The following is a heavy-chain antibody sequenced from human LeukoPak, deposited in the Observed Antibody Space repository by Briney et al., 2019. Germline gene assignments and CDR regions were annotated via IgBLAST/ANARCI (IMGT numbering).Heavy chain of an antibody. CDR1: GFTVSSNY. CDR2: IYSGGST. J-gene: IGHJ3*02. Sequence: GGSLRLSCAASGFTVSSNYMSWVRQAPGKGLEWVSVIYSGGSTYYADSVKGRFTISRDNSKNTLYLQMNSLRVEDTAVYYCAREIYCSASSCAGGVFDIWGQGTMVTVSS. V-gene: IGHV3-53*01. D-gene: IGHD2-15*01. CDR3: AREIYCSASSCAGGVFDI.